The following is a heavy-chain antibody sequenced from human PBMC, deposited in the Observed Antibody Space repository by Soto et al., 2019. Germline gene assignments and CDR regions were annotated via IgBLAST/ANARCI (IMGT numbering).Heavy chain of an antibody. J-gene: IGHJ4*02. V-gene: IGHV4-59*08. CDR3: ARRAYSSGWYVDY. CDR2: IYYSGST. Sequence: QVQLQESGPGLVKPSETLSLTCTVSGSSISSYYWSWIRQPPRKGLEWIGNIYYSGSTNYNPSLKSRITISIDTSKNQFSRKLSSVTAADTAVYYCARRAYSSGWYVDYWGQGTLVTVSS. CDR1: GSSISSYY. D-gene: IGHD6-19*01.